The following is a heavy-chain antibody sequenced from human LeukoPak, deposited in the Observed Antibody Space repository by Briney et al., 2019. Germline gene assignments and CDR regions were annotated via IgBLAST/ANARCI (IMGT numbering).Heavy chain of an antibody. CDR2: ISYDGSNK. J-gene: IGHJ4*02. D-gene: IGHD2-15*01. CDR1: GFTFSSYA. CDR3: VGYCSGGSCSN. V-gene: IGHV3-30*04. Sequence: GRSLRLSCAASGFTFSSYAMHWVRQAPGKGLEGVAVISYDGSNKYYADSVKGRFTISRDNSKNTLYLQMNSLRAEDTAVYYCVGYCSGGSCSNWGQGTLVTVSS.